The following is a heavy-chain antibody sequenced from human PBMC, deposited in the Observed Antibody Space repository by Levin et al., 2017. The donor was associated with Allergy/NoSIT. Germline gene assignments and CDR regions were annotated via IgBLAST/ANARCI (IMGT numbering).Heavy chain of an antibody. V-gene: IGHV1-46*01. CDR3: ARDQKTREGVVILKYFQH. J-gene: IGHJ1*01. CDR2: INPSGGST. Sequence: GGSLRLSCKASGYTFTSYYMHWVRQAPGQGLEWMGIINPSGGSTSYAQKFQGRVTMTRDTSTSTVYMELSSLRSEDTAVYYCARDQKTREGVVILKYFQHWGQGTLVTVSS. D-gene: IGHD3-3*01. CDR1: GYTFTSYY.